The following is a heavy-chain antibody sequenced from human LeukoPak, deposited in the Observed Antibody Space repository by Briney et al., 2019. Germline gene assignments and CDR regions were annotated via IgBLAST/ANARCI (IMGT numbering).Heavy chain of an antibody. CDR1: GFTFSSYW. CDR2: IKSDGSSI. J-gene: IGHJ4*02. V-gene: IGHV3-74*01. CDR3: AKDPKVGYPNYYFDY. Sequence: GGSLRLSCAASGFTFSSYWMHWVRQTPGKGLMWVSRIKSDGSSIGYADSVKGRFTISRDNAKNMLYLQMNSLRAEDTAVYYCAKDPKVGYPNYYFDYWGQGTLVTVSS. D-gene: IGHD5-18*01.